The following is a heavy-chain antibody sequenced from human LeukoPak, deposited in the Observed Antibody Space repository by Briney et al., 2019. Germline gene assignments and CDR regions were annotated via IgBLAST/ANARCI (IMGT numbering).Heavy chain of an antibody. CDR1: GFTFSSYG. V-gene: IGHV3-33*01. CDR3: ARARNYYGSEIDY. J-gene: IGHJ4*02. Sequence: PGGSLRLSCAASGFTFSSYGMHWVRQAPGKGLEWVAVIWYDGSNKYYADSVKGRFTISRDNSKNTLYLQMNSLRAEDTAVYYCARARNYYGSEIDYWGQGTLVTVSS. CDR2: IWYDGSNK. D-gene: IGHD3-10*01.